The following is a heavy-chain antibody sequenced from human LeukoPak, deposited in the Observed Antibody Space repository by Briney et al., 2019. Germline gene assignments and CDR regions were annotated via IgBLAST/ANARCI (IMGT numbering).Heavy chain of an antibody. CDR3: ARASPYYYDSSGYYLY. J-gene: IGHJ4*02. V-gene: IGHV4-34*01. CDR2: INHSGST. CDR1: GGSFSGYY. D-gene: IGHD3-22*01. Sequence: SETLSLTCAVYGGSFSGYYWSWIRQPPGKGLEWNGEINHSGSTNYNPSLKSRVTISVDTSKNQFSLKLSSVTAADTAVYYCARASPYYYDSSGYYLYWGQGTLVTVSS.